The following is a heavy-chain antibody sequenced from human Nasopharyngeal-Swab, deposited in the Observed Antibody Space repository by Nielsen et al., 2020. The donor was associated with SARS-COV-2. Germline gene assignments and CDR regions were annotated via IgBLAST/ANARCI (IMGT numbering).Heavy chain of an antibody. V-gene: IGHV1-18*01. CDR1: GYTFTSYG. CDR3: ARDRGVVVPAARTPRFDP. CDR2: ISAYNGNT. D-gene: IGHD2-2*01. Sequence: ASVKVSCKASGYTFTSYGISWVRQAPGQGLEWMGLISAYNGNTNYAQKLQGRVTMTTDTSTSTAYMELRSLRSDDTAVYYCARDRGVVVPAARTPRFDPWGQGTLVTVSS. J-gene: IGHJ5*02.